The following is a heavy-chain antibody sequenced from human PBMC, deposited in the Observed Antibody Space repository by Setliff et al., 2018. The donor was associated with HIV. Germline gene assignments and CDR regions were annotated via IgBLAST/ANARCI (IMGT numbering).Heavy chain of an antibody. CDR1: GFTFSGFY. D-gene: IGHD3-10*01. CDR3: VRGVSPSI. CDR2: ISSQDYT. J-gene: IGHJ4*02. Sequence: SGGSLRLSCTASGFTFSGFYMNWVRQAPGKGLEWVSFISSQDYTDYADFVKGRFTISRDNSKNSLYLQMNSLTSEDTAMYYCVRGVSPSIWGLGTLVTVSS. V-gene: IGHV3-11*05.